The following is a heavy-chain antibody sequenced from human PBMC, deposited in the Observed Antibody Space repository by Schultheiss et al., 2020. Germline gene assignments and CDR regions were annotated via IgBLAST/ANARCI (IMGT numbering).Heavy chain of an antibody. J-gene: IGHJ4*02. Sequence: SETLSLTCTVSGGSISSSSYYWGWIRQPPGKGLEWIGSIYYSGSTYYNPSLKSRVTLSIDTSKNQFSLRLTSMTAADTAVYYCARVPVLTAQGADYWGQGTLVTVSS. V-gene: IGHV4-39*07. CDR3: ARVPVLTAQGADY. D-gene: IGHD3-9*01. CDR1: GGSISSSSYY. CDR2: IYYSGST.